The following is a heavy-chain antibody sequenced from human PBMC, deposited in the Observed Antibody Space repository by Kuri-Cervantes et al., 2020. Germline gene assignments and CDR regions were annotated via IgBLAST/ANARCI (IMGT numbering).Heavy chain of an antibody. Sequence: ASVKVSCKASGYTFTSYDINWVRQATGQGLEWMGWMNPNSGNTGYAQKFQGRVTMTRNTSISTAYMELSSLRAEDTAVYYCARGEGGSGSYYKAQTDYWGQGTLVTVSS. V-gene: IGHV1-8*01. CDR2: MNPNSGNT. CDR1: GYTFTSYD. CDR3: ARGEGGSGSYYKAQTDY. D-gene: IGHD3-10*01. J-gene: IGHJ4*02.